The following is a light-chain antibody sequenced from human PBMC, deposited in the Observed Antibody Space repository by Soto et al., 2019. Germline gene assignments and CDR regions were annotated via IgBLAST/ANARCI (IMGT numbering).Light chain of an antibody. J-gene: IGKJ2*01. CDR2: GAS. Sequence: EIVLTQFPGTLSLSPGERVTLSCRASQSLSSSYLAWYQQKPGQAPRLLIYGASSRATGIPDRFSGSGSGTDFAITISRLEPEDFAVYYCQQYDTSPYTFGQGTKLEIK. CDR3: QQYDTSPYT. CDR1: QSLSSSY. V-gene: IGKV3-20*01.